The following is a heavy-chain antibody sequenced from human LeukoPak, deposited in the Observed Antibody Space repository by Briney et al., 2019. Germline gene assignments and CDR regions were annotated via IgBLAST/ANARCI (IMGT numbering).Heavy chain of an antibody. V-gene: IGHV3-30*02. CDR2: IRYDGSNK. J-gene: IGHJ4*02. Sequence: PGGSLRLSCAASGFTFSSYGMHWVRQAPGKGLEWVAFIRYDGSNKYYADSVKGRFTISRDNSKNTLYLQMNSLRAEDTAVYYCAKDIKDDFWSGFDYWGQGTLVTVSS. CDR3: AKDIKDDFWSGFDY. CDR1: GFTFSSYG. D-gene: IGHD3-3*01.